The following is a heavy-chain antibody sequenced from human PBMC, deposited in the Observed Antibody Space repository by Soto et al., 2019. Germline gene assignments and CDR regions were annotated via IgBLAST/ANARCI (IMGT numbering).Heavy chain of an antibody. CDR1: GGSISTYY. CDR3: AREYSSFDY. Sequence: QVQLQESGPGLVKPSETLSLTCTVSGGSISTYYWSWIRQPPGKGLEWIAYIHYSGSTSYNPSLKRRVAISVDTSKNQFSLKLTSVTAADTAVYYCAREYSSFDYWGQGTLVTVSS. J-gene: IGHJ4*02. V-gene: IGHV4-59*01. D-gene: IGHD6-13*01. CDR2: IHYSGST.